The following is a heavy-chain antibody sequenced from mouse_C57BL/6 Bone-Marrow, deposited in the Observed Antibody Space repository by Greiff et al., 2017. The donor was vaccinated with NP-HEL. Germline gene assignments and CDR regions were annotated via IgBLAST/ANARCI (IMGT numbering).Heavy chain of an antibody. D-gene: IGHD3-1*01. CDR2: LDPSDSYP. CDR1: GYTFTSYW. Sequence: QVQLQQPGAELVRPGPSVKLSCKASGYTFTSYWMAWVKQRPGQGLAWIGVLDPSDSYPNYNQNFKGKATLTVDKSSRTAYMPLSSLTSEDSALSSCARWGFVSAYWGQGTTLTVSA. V-gene: IGHV1-59*01. CDR3: ARWGFVSAY. J-gene: IGHJ2*01.